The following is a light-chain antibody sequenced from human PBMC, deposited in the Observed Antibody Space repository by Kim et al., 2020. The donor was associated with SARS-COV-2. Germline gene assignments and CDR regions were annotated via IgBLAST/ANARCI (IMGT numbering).Light chain of an antibody. CDR1: QSVSSN. J-gene: IGKJ1*01. CDR3: QQYNNWPPWT. Sequence: VSPGERATLSCRASQSVSSNLAWYQQKPGQAPRLLIYGASTRATDIPARFSGSGSGTEFTLTISSLQSEDFAVYYCQQYNNWPPWTFGQGTKVDIK. CDR2: GAS. V-gene: IGKV3-15*01.